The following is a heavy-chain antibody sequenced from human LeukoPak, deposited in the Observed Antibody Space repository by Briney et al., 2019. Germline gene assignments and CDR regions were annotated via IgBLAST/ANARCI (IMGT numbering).Heavy chain of an antibody. CDR1: GGSISSYY. D-gene: IGHD1-14*01. CDR2: IYHSGST. J-gene: IGHJ2*01. CDR3: ASRISNRYWYFDL. V-gene: IGHV4-59*12. Sequence: SETLSLTCTVSGGSISSYYWSWIRQPPGKGLEWIGYIYHSGSTYYNPSLKSRVTISVDRSKNQFSLKLSSVTAADTAVYYCASRISNRYWYFDLWGRGTLVTVSS.